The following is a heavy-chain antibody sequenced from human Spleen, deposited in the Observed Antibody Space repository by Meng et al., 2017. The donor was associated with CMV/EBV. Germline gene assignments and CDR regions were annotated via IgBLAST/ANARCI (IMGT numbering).Heavy chain of an antibody. CDR1: GGSIRSYY. V-gene: IGHV4-4*07. CDR3: AGSGRSYWFDP. CDR2: IYSSGST. J-gene: IGHJ5*02. D-gene: IGHD3-10*01. Sequence: QVQLQESGQGLVKPSETLSLTCSVSGGSIRSYYWSWIRQPAGKGLEWIGHIYSSGSTNYNPSLKSRVTMSLDTSKSQFSLKLSSVTAADTAVYYCAGSGRSYWFDPWGQGTLVTVSS.